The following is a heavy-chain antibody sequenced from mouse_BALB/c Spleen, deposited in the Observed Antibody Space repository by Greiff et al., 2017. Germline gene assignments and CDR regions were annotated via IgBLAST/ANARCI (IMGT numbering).Heavy chain of an antibody. CDR1: GYTFTSYT. CDR2: INPSSGYT. J-gene: IGHJ2*01. CDR3: ARRGTAGFDY. Sequence: QVQLKQSAAELARPGASVKMSCKASGYTFTSYTMHWVKQRPGQGLEWIGYINPSSGYTEYNQKFKDKTTLTADKSSSTAYMQLSSLTSEDSAVYYCARRGTAGFDYWGQGTTLTVSS. V-gene: IGHV1-4*02. D-gene: IGHD3-3*01.